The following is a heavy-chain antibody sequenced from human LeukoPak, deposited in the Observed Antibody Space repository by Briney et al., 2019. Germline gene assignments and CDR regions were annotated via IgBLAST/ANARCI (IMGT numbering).Heavy chain of an antibody. V-gene: IGHV1-69*06. Sequence: GASVKVSCKPSGGTSSTYAISWGRQAPGQGLGWMGGIIPIFGTANNAQKFQGRVTITADKSTSTAYMELSSVRSEDTAVYYCARDGEEMATISHYYYYMDVWGKGTTVTVSS. D-gene: IGHD5-24*01. CDR1: GGTSSTYA. J-gene: IGHJ6*03. CDR3: ARDGEEMATISHYYYYMDV. CDR2: IIPIFGTA.